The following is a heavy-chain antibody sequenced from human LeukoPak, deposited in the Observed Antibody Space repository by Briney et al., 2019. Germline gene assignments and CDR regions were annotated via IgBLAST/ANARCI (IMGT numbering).Heavy chain of an antibody. CDR3: ARVNVPIQPYPYYYYMDV. Sequence: SETLSLTCTVSGGSLSSSSYYWGWIGQPPGKGLEWIGSIYYSGRTNYNPSLKSRVTISVDTSKNQFSLKLSSVTAADTAVYYCARVNVPIQPYPYYYYMDVWGKGTTVTVSS. J-gene: IGHJ6*03. CDR1: GGSLSSSSYY. D-gene: IGHD5-18*01. V-gene: IGHV4-39*07. CDR2: IYYSGRT.